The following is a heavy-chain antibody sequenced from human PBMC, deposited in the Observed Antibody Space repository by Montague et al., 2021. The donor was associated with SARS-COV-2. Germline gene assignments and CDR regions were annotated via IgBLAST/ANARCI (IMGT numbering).Heavy chain of an antibody. CDR1: GFTFSSYW. CDR2: INSDGSST. D-gene: IGHD1-20*01. J-gene: IGHJ4*02. Sequence: SLRLSCAASGFTFSSYWMHWVRQAPGKGLVWVSRINSDGSSTSYADSVKGRFTISRDNAKNTLYLQMNSLRAEDTAVYYCALITGTTPLFDYCGQGTLVTVSS. CDR3: ALITGTTPLFDY. V-gene: IGHV3-74*01.